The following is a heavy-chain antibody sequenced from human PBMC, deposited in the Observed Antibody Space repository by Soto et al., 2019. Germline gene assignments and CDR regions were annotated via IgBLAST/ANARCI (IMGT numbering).Heavy chain of an antibody. D-gene: IGHD3-10*01. CDR3: ARGFGEPNWFDP. CDR1: GGSVSSGSYY. CDR2: IYYSGST. Sequence: QVQLQASGPGLVKPSETLSLTCTVSGGSVSSGSYYWIWIRQPPGKGLEWIGYIYYSGSTNYNPSLKSRVAISVDTSTNRFSLKLSAVTAADTAVYYCARGFGEPNWFDPWGQGTLVTVSS. V-gene: IGHV4-61*01. J-gene: IGHJ5*02.